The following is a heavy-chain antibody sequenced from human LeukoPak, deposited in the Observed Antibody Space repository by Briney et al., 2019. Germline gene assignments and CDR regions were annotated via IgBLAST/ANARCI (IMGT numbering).Heavy chain of an antibody. J-gene: IGHJ4*02. CDR1: GYNFATYG. CDR2: IAPYNDNA. CDR3: TRDPRHKYGNFDN. V-gene: IGHV1-18*01. Sequence: GASVKVSCKAAGYNFATYGISWGRQAPGQGLEWVGWIAPYNDNANSAQKFQGRLSMTADTSTSTASMELRSLRSDDTAVYYCTRDPRHKYGNFDNWGQGTLVTVSS. D-gene: IGHD2/OR15-2a*01.